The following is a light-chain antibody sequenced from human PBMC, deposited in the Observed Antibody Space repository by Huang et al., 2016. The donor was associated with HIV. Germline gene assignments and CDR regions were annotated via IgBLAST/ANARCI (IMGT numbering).Light chain of an antibody. CDR2: DAS. Sequence: DLQMTQSPSSLSASVGDIVTITCQARQNISNYLNWYQQKPGKAPKLLIYDASNLETGVSSRFSGSGSGTDFTFTIISLQPEDIATYYCQHYDNLRTFGQGTKVEIK. J-gene: IGKJ1*01. V-gene: IGKV1-33*01. CDR1: QNISNY. CDR3: QHYDNLRT.